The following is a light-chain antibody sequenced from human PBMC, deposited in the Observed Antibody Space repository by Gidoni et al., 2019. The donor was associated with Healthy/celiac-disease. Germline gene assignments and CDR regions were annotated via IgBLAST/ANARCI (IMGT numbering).Light chain of an antibody. CDR1: QSVSSN. J-gene: IGKJ4*01. V-gene: IGKV3D-15*01. CDR3: QQYNNWPLT. CDR2: GAS. Sequence: EIVMMQAPATLSVSPGERATLSCRASQSVSSNLAWYQQKPGQAPRLLIYGASTRATGIPARFSGSGSGTEFTLTISSLQSEDFAVYSCQQYNNWPLTFGGGTKVEIK.